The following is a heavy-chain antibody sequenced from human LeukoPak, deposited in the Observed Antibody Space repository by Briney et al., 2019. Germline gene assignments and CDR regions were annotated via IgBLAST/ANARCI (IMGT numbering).Heavy chain of an antibody. CDR2: INPNSGGT. J-gene: IGHJ4*02. CDR3: ARNHLGYCSSTSCYHFDY. D-gene: IGHD2-2*01. V-gene: IGHV1-2*02. CDR1: GYTFTGYY. Sequence: GASVKVSCKASGYTFTGYYMHWVRQAPGQGLEWMGWINPNSGGTNYAQKFQGRVTMTRDTSISTAYMELSRLRSDDTAVYYCARNHLGYCSSTSCYHFDYWGQGTLVTVSS.